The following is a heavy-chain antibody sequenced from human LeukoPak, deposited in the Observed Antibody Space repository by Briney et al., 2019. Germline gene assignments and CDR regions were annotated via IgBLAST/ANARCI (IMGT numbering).Heavy chain of an antibody. CDR2: ISAYNGHT. CDR3: ARDYYDNTGYLPFDY. J-gene: IGHJ4*02. D-gene: IGHD3-22*01. V-gene: IGHV1-18*01. Sequence: ASVKVSCKASGYTFNNYGISWVRHAPGQGLEWMGWISAYNGHTNYAQKLQDRVTMTTDTSTSTAYMELRSLRSDDTAVYYCARDYYDNTGYLPFDYWGQGTLVTVSS. CDR1: GYTFNNYG.